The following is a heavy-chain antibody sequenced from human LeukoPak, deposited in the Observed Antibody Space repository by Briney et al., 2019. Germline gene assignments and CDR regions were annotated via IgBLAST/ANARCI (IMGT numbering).Heavy chain of an antibody. CDR2: IYYSGST. Sequence: SQTLPLTCTVSGGSTSSGGYYWSWIRQHPGKGLEWIGYIYYSGSTYYNPSLKSRVTISVDTSKNQFSLKLSSVTAADTAVYYCARECGGGYYMDVWGKGTTVTVSS. D-gene: IGHD3-16*01. V-gene: IGHV4-31*03. J-gene: IGHJ6*03. CDR3: ARECGGGYYMDV. CDR1: GGSTSSGGYY.